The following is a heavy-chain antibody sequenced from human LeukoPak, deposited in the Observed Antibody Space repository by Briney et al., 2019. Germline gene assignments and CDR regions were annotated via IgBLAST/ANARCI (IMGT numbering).Heavy chain of an antibody. V-gene: IGHV4-30-4*01. D-gene: IGHD6-19*01. J-gene: IGHJ5*02. CDR3: ARVTVAGTLFWFDP. CDR1: GGSISSGDYY. Sequence: SETLSLTCTVSGGSISSGDYYWSWIRQPPGKGLEWIGYIYYCGSTYYNPSLKSRVTISVDTSKNQFSLKLSSVTAADTAVYYCARVTVAGTLFWFDPWGQGTLVTVSS. CDR2: IYYCGST.